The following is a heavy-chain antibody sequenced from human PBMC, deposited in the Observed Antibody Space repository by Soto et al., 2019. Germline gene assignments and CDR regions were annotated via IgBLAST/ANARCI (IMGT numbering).Heavy chain of an antibody. J-gene: IGHJ6*02. V-gene: IGHV1-24*01. D-gene: IGHD3-16*01. CDR3: ATEGEDYYYYGMDV. Sequence: QVQLVQSGAEVKKPGASVKVSCKVSGYTLTELSMHWVRQAPGKGLEWMGGFDPEDGETIYAQKYQGRVNMTEDTSTDTAYMELSSRRSEDTAVYYCATEGEDYYYYGMDVWGQGTTVTVSS. CDR1: GYTLTELS. CDR2: FDPEDGET.